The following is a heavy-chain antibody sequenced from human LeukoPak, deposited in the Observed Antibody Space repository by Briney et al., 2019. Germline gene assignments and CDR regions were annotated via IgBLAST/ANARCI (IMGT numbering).Heavy chain of an antibody. CDR2: INHSGST. D-gene: IGHD2-15*01. CDR1: GGSFSGYY. V-gene: IGHV4-34*01. Sequence: SETLSLTCAVYGGSFSGYYWSWIRQPPGEGLEWIGEINHSGSTNYHPSPKRRLTISVDTSQNQFSLKLSSVTAADTAVYYCAASRSRRTGRYCSGGSCYSGVYFDYWGQGTLVTVSS. J-gene: IGHJ4*02. CDR3: AASRSRRTGRYCSGGSCYSGVYFDY.